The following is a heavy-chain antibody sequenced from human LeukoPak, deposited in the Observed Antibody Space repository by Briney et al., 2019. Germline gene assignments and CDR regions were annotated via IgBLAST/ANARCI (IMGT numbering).Heavy chain of an antibody. D-gene: IGHD2-8*02. Sequence: ASVKLSCKSSGGTFSSYAISWVRQAPGQGLEWMGWINPNSGGTNYAQKFQGRVTITRDTSISTAYMELSRLRSDDTAAYSYARATGPSDVCDIWGQGTMVSVSS. CDR3: ARATGPSDVCDI. CDR2: INPNSGGT. V-gene: IGHV1-2*02. CDR1: GGTFSSYA. J-gene: IGHJ3*02.